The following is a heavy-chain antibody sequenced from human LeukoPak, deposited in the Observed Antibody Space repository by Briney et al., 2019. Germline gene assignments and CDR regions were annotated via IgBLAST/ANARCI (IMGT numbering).Heavy chain of an antibody. CDR1: GFTFSSYW. CDR3: ARGPRSGSYSYYYYYGMDV. CDR2: INHSGST. Sequence: GSLRLSCAASGFTFSSYWMSWVRQPPGKGLEWIGEINHSGSTNYNPSLKSRVTISVDTSKNQFSLKLSSVTAADTAVYYCARGPRSGSYSYYYYYGMDVWGQGTTVTVSS. D-gene: IGHD1-26*01. J-gene: IGHJ6*02. V-gene: IGHV4-34*01.